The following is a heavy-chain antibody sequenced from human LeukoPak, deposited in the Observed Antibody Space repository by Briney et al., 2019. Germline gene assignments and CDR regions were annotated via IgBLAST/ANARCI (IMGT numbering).Heavy chain of an antibody. CDR2: IYSSGGI. CDR3: ARSAVIVATNPYYYYGMDV. V-gene: IGHV4-39*01. CDR1: GGSISSTSFY. J-gene: IGHJ6*02. D-gene: IGHD5-12*01. Sequence: PSETLSLTCNVSGGSISSTSFYWGWIRQTPGRGLDWIGSIYSSGGIYYNPSLKSRVTIAADTSTSQLSLRLTSVTAADTAVYYCARSAVIVATNPYYYYGMDVWGQGTTVTVSS.